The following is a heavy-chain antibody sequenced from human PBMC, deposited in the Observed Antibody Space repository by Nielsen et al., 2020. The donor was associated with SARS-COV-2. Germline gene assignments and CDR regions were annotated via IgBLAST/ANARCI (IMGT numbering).Heavy chain of an antibody. J-gene: IGHJ6*02. CDR1: GFTFSSYS. V-gene: IGHV3-48*01. CDR2: ISSSSSTV. Sequence: GESLKISCAASGFTFSSYSMNWVRQAPGKGLEWVSYISSSSSTVYYADSVKGRFTISRDNAKNSLYLQMNSLRAEDTAVYYCARDIVVVVAATELYYYYGMDVWGQGTTATVSS. D-gene: IGHD2-15*01. CDR3: ARDIVVVVAATELYYYYGMDV.